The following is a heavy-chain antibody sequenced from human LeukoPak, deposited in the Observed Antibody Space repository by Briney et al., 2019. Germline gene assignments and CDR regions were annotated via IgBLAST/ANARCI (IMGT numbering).Heavy chain of an antibody. Sequence: SETLSLTCSVSGDSISSYYWSWIRQPPGKGLEWIGYIYYSGSTNYNPSPKSRVTISVDTSKNQFSLKVSSVTAADTAVYYCARVRSSSSECYFDYWGQGTLVTVSS. V-gene: IGHV4-59*01. CDR2: IYYSGST. CDR3: ARVRSSSSECYFDY. CDR1: GDSISSYY. D-gene: IGHD6-6*01. J-gene: IGHJ4*02.